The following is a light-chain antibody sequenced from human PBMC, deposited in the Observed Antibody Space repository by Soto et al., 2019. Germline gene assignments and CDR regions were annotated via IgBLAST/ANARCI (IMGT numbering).Light chain of an antibody. CDR3: QQHNAWPLT. CDR1: QTVGTS. Sequence: EIVLTQSPATLSVCLGERATLSCRASQTVGTSLVWYQQKPGQAPSLLIYGASTRAAGIPARFSGSGSGTDFTLTISSLQSEDFAVYYCQQHNAWPLTFGGGTEVEIK. CDR2: GAS. V-gene: IGKV3-15*01. J-gene: IGKJ4*01.